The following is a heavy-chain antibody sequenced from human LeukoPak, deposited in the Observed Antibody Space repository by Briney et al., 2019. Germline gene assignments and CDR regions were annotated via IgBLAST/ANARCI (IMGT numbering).Heavy chain of an antibody. Sequence: PSETLSLTCAVYGGSFSGYYWSWIRQPPGKGLEWMGEINHSGSTNYNPSLKSRVTISVDTSKNQFSLKLSSVTAADTAVYYCASEPYSGYDYYYYMDVWGKGTTVTVSS. J-gene: IGHJ6*03. V-gene: IGHV4-34*01. CDR1: GGSFSGYY. CDR2: INHSGST. D-gene: IGHD5-12*01. CDR3: ASEPYSGYDYYYYMDV.